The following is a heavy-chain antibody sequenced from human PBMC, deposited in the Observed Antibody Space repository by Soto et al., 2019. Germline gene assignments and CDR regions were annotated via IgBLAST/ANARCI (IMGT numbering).Heavy chain of an antibody. V-gene: IGHV3-74*01. Sequence: GSLRLSCAASGFTFSRYWMHWVRQAPGKGLVWVSRISSYGSDTHYADSVKGRFTISRDNAKNTLYLQMNSLRADDTAVYYCASNYAYAEGYYYYMDVWGKGTTVTVSS. CDR1: GFTFSRYW. D-gene: IGHD3-16*01. CDR2: ISSYGSDT. CDR3: ASNYAYAEGYYYYMDV. J-gene: IGHJ6*03.